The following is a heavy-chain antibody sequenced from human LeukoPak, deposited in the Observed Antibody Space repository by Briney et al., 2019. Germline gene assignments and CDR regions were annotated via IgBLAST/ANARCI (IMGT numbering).Heavy chain of an antibody. CDR2: INHSGST. J-gene: IGHJ4*02. CDR3: ARSILRFLFDY. D-gene: IGHD4-17*01. V-gene: IGHV4-34*01. Sequence: SETLSLTCAVYGGCFSGYYWSWIRQPPGKGLEWIGEINHSGSTNYNPSLKCRVTISVDTSKNQFSLKLSSVTAADTAVYYCARSILRFLFDYWGQGTLVTVSS. CDR1: GGCFSGYY.